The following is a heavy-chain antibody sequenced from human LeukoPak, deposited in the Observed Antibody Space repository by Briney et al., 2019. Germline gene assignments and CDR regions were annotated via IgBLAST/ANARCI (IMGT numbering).Heavy chain of an antibody. Sequence: HPGRSLRLSCAASGFTFSNYPMHWVRQAPGKGLEWVAVISYDGSNKYYADSVKGRFTISRDNSKNTLYLQMNSLRAEDTAMYYCARQATEWNFDYWGQGTPVTVSS. V-gene: IGHV3-30-3*01. CDR3: ARQATEWNFDY. D-gene: IGHD3-3*01. CDR1: GFTFSNYP. J-gene: IGHJ4*02. CDR2: ISYDGSNK.